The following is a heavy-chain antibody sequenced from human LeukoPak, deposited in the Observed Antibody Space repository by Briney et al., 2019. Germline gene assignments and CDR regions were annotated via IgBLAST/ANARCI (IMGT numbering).Heavy chain of an antibody. CDR2: ISAYNGNT. CDR1: GYTFTSYG. D-gene: IGHD3-22*01. J-gene: IGHJ3*02. CDR3: ARDHEGYDSPLVAFDI. Sequence: ASVKVSCKASGYTFTSYGISWVRQAPGQGLEWMGWISAYNGNTNYAQKLQVRVTMTTDTSTSTAYMELRSLRSDDTAVYYCARDHEGYDSPLVAFDIWGQGTMVTVSS. V-gene: IGHV1-18*01.